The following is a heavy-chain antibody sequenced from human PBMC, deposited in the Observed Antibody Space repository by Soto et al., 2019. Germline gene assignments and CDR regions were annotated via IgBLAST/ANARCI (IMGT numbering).Heavy chain of an antibody. D-gene: IGHD5-18*01. CDR3: ARHFRGYSYGFFGQGIGYYYYYMDV. Sequence: QLQLQESGPGLVKPSETLSLTCTVSGGSISSSSYYWGWIRQPPGKGLEWIGSIYYSGSTYYNPSLKSRVTISVDTSKNQFSLKLSSVTAADTAVYYCARHFRGYSYGFFGQGIGYYYYYMDVWGKGTTVTVSS. V-gene: IGHV4-39*01. CDR1: GGSISSSSYY. CDR2: IYYSGST. J-gene: IGHJ6*03.